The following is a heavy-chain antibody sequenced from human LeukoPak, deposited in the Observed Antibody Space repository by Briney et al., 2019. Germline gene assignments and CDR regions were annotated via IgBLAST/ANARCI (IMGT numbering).Heavy chain of an antibody. Sequence: GGSLRLSCAASGFNFRGYAMHWVRQAPGKGLEWVALIRSNGNEKFYLDAVQGRFTISRDNSKNTLFLQMSSLRPEDTAVYYFAKNRDCSGSFKKRKDVWGQGTTVSVSS. CDR3: AKNRDCSGSFKKRKDV. CDR2: IRSNGNEK. CDR1: GFNFRGYA. V-gene: IGHV3-30*02. J-gene: IGHJ6*02. D-gene: IGHD3-10*02.